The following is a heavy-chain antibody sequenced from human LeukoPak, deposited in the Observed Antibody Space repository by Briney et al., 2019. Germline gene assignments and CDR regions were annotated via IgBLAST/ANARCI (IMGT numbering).Heavy chain of an antibody. V-gene: IGHV4-59*01. CDR3: ARVPPKTTVTTRYYCYYMDV. CDR1: GGSISSYY. CDR2: IYYSGST. D-gene: IGHD4-17*01. J-gene: IGHJ6*03. Sequence: PSETLSLTCTVSGGSISSYYWSWIRQPPGKGLEWIGYIYYSGSTNYNPSLKSRVTISVDTSKNQCSLKLSSVTAADTAVYYCARVPPKTTVTTRYYCYYMDVWGKGTTVTVSS.